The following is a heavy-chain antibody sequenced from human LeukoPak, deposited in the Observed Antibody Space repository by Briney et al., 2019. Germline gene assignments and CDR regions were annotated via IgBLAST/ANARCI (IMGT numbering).Heavy chain of an antibody. CDR2: ISGSGGST. CDR1: GFTFSSYA. D-gene: IGHD6-19*01. CDR3: AKDTRYSSGWYSGYFDY. Sequence: GGSLRLSCAASGFTFSSYAMSWVRQAPGKGLEWVSAISGSGGSTYYADSVKGRFTISRDNSKNTLYLQMNSLRAEDTAVYYRAKDTRYSSGWYSGYFDYWGRGTLVTVSS. V-gene: IGHV3-23*01. J-gene: IGHJ4*02.